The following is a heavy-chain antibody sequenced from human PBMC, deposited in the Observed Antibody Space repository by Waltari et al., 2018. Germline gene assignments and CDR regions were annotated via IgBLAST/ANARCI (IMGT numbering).Heavy chain of an antibody. CDR1: GGSISSGSYY. Sequence: QVQLQESGPGLVKPSQTLSLTCTVSGGSISSGSYYWSWIRQPAGKGLEWIGRIYTSGSTKYNPSLKSRGTISVDTAKNQFSLKLSSVTAADTAGYYCASTGYCSGGSCYYYYYGMDVWGQGTTVTVSS. CDR2: IYTSGST. V-gene: IGHV4-61*02. CDR3: ASTGYCSGGSCYYYYYGMDV. J-gene: IGHJ6*02. D-gene: IGHD2-15*01.